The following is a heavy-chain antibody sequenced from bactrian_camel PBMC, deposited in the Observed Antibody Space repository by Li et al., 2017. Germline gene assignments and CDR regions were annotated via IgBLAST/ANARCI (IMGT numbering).Heavy chain of an antibody. Sequence: HVQLVESGGGSVQAGGSLRLSCEASAYAYSGSCMGWFRQAPGKEREGVATIDVNGNTCYTDSVKGRFTISQDNTKTLVYLQMDNLRPEDTAIYYCAADLRGHTDFPLAIWEYKYWGQGTQVTVS. CDR3: AADLRGHTDFPLAIWEYKY. D-gene: IGHD5*01. CDR2: IDVNGNT. CDR1: AYAYSGSC. V-gene: IGHV3S53*01. J-gene: IGHJ4*01.